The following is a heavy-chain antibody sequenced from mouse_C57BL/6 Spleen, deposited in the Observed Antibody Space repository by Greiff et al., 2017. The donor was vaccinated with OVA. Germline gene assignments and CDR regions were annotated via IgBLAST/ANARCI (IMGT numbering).Heavy chain of an antibody. V-gene: IGHV1-82*01. J-gene: IGHJ4*01. CDR2: IYPGDGDT. D-gene: IGHD2-1*01. CDR1: GYAFSSSW. CDR3: ALYYGNYSYAMDY. Sequence: QVQLQQSGPELVKPGASVKISCKASGYAFSSSWMNWVKQRPGKGLEWIGRIYPGDGDTNYNGKFKGKATLTADKSSSTAYMQLSSLTSEDSAVYFCALYYGNYSYAMDYWCQGTSVTVSS.